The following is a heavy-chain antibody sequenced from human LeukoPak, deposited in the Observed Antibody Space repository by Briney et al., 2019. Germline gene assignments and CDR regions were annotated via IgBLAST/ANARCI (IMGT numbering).Heavy chain of an antibody. Sequence: GGSLRLSCAASGFTFSDYSMSWVRQAPGKGLEWVSALSGSGGTTYSADSVKGRFTISRDNSKNTLYLQMNSLRAEDTAVYYCAKGHPGDAYYCYYGMGVWGQGTTVTVSS. J-gene: IGHJ6*02. V-gene: IGHV3-23*01. CDR2: LSGSGGTT. D-gene: IGHD1-26*01. CDR1: GFTFSDYS. CDR3: AKGHPGDAYYCYYGMGV.